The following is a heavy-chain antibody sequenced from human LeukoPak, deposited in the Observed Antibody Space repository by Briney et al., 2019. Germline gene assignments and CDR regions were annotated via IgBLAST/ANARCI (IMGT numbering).Heavy chain of an antibody. V-gene: IGHV3-23*01. CDR2: ISGSGDTT. D-gene: IGHD2-2*01. Sequence: QPGGSLRLSCTASRFTFSTYAMSWVRQAPGKGLEWVSSISGSGDTTYYTGSVKGRFTISGDNSKNALYLQMSSLRAEDTAVYYCAKSQRNDQQVVQRIDYWGQGTLVTVSS. CDR3: AKSQRNDQQVVQRIDY. J-gene: IGHJ4*02. CDR1: RFTFSTYA.